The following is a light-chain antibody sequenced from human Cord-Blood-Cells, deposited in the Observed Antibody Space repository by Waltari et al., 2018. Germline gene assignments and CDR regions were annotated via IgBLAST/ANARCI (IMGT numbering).Light chain of an antibody. CDR1: SSDVGGYNY. CDR2: EVS. CDR3: SSYAGSNKLV. Sequence: QSALTQPPSASGSPGQSVTISCTGTSSDVGGYNYVSWYQQHPGKVPKLMIYEVSKRPSGVPYRFSGSKSGNTASLTVSGLQAEDEADYYCSSYAGSNKLVFGGGTKLTVL. J-gene: IGLJ2*01. V-gene: IGLV2-8*01.